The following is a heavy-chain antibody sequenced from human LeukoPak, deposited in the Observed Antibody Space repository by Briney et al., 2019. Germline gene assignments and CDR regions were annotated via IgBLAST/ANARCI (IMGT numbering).Heavy chain of an antibody. Sequence: SETLSLTCTVSGGSISSSDYYWSWIRQPPGKGLEWIGYIYYSGSTYYNPSLKSRVTISVDTSKNQFSLKLSSVTAADTAVYYCARDPLYSGSYYGLRASDAFDIWGQGTMVTVSS. CDR1: GGSISSSDYY. D-gene: IGHD1-26*01. CDR2: IYYSGST. V-gene: IGHV4-30-4*08. CDR3: ARDPLYSGSYYGLRASDAFDI. J-gene: IGHJ3*02.